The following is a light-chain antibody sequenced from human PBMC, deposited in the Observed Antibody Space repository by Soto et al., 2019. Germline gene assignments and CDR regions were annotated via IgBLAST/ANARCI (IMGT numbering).Light chain of an antibody. CDR3: SSYTSRNTLDYV. J-gene: IGLJ1*01. V-gene: IGLV2-14*01. CDR1: SSDVGGYNY. CDR2: EVS. Sequence: QSALTQPASVSGSPGQSITISCTGTSSDVGGYNYVSWYQQHPGKAPKLMIYEVSNRPSGVSNRFSGSKSGNTASLTISWLQAEDEADYYCSSYTSRNTLDYVFGTGTKVTVL.